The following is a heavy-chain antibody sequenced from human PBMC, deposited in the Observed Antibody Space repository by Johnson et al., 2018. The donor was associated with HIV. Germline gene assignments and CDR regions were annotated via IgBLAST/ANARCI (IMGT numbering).Heavy chain of an antibody. CDR2: INWNGGST. CDR3: ATDIVVVLAVTGTGAAFDI. CDR1: GFTFDDYG. J-gene: IGHJ3*02. Sequence: VQLVESGGGVVRPGGSLRLSCAASGFTFDDYGMSWVRQAPGKGLEWVSGINWNGGSTGYADSVKGRFTISRDNAKNSLYLQMNSLRAEDTAVYYCATDIVVVLAVTGTGAAFDIWGQGTMVTVSS. D-gene: IGHD2-15*01. V-gene: IGHV3-20*04.